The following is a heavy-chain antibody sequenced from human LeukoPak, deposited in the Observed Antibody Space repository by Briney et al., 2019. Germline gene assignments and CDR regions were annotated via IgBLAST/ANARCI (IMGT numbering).Heavy chain of an antibody. V-gene: IGHV3-64D*06. CDR2: ISSNGGST. Sequence: GGSLRLSCPASGFTFSSYAMHWVRQAPGKGLEYVSGISSNGGSTYYADSVKGRFTISRDNSKNTLYLQMSSLRAEGTAVYYCVKDQGYSSSWSYAMDVWGKGTTVIVSS. CDR1: GFTFSSYA. CDR3: VKDQGYSSSWSYAMDV. D-gene: IGHD6-13*01. J-gene: IGHJ6*04.